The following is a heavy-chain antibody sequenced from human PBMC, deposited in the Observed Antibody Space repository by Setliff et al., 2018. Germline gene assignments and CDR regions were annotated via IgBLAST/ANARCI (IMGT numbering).Heavy chain of an antibody. CDR2: IRSKAYGGTT. V-gene: IGHV3-49*03. J-gene: IGHJ5*02. CDR3: TRDLVIHNWFDP. D-gene: IGHD2-21*01. Sequence: GGSLRLSCAASGFTFSAAWMTWLRLGPGKGLEWVGFIRSKAYGGTTEYAASVKGRFTISRDDSKSIAYLQMNSLKTEDTAVYYCTRDLVIHNWFDPWGQGTLVTVSS. CDR1: GFTFSAAW.